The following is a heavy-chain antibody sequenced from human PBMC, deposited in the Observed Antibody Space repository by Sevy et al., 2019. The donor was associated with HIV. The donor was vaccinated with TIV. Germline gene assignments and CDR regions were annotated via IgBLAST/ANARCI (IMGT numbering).Heavy chain of an antibody. J-gene: IGHJ4*02. V-gene: IGHV3-23*01. CDR3: AKSLEYCTNGVCGYFDY. CDR1: GFTFSNYA. D-gene: IGHD2-8*01. CDR2: ISGSGGST. Sequence: GESLKISCAASGFTFSNYAMTWVRQAPGKGLEWVSGISGSGGSTNYADSVKGRFTISRDNSKNTLYLQMNSLRAEDTAVYYCAKSLEYCTNGVCGYFDYWGQGTLVTVSS.